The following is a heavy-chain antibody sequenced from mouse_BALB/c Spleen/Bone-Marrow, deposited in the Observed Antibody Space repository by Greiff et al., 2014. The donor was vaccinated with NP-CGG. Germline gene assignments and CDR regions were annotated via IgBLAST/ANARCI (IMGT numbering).Heavy chain of an antibody. V-gene: IGHV1-54*01. CDR3: ARCLTGTSALDF. J-gene: IGHJ4*01. CDR2: INPGSGGT. Sequence: VQLQQSGAELVRPGTSAKVSCKASGYAFTNYLIEWVKQRPGQGLEWIGVINPGSGGTNYNEKFRGKATLTADKSSSTAYMQLSSLTSDDSAVYFCARCLTGTSALDFWGQGTSVTVSS. CDR1: GYAFTNYL. D-gene: IGHD4-1*01.